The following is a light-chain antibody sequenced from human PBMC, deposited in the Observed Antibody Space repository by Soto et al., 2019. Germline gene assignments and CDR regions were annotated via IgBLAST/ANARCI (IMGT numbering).Light chain of an antibody. CDR1: QSVSSSY. V-gene: IGKV3D-7*01. CDR2: GAS. Sequence: PGERVTLSCRASQSVSSSYLTWYQQKPGQAPRLLIYGASTRATSIPARFSGSGSGTDFTLTIGSLQPEDFAVYYCQQDYNLLWTFGQGT. J-gene: IGKJ1*01. CDR3: QQDYNLLWT.